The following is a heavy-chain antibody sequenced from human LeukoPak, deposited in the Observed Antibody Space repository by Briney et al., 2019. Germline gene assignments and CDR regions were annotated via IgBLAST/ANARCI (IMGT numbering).Heavy chain of an antibody. J-gene: IGHJ4*02. CDR2: IDPSDSYT. D-gene: IGHD6-19*01. Sequence: GESLKISCKGSGHTFTTYWISWVRQMPGKGLGWMGRIDPSDSYTNYSPSFQGHVTISADKSISTAYLQWSSLKASDTAMYYCARHGSGWPRDFDYWGQGTLVTVSS. CDR3: ARHGSGWPRDFDY. CDR1: GHTFTTYW. V-gene: IGHV5-10-1*01.